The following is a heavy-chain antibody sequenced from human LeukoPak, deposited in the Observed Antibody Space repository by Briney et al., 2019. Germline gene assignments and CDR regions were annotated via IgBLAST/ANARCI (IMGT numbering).Heavy chain of an antibody. V-gene: IGHV4-31*03. D-gene: IGHD3-22*01. Sequence: SETLSLTCTVSGGSISSGDYYWSWIRQYPGKGLELIGYIHHSGGAYYNPPLKSRVIISVDTSKNQFSLKLNSVTAADTAVYYCARIDDTSGYSYHLDYWGQGTLVTVSS. CDR2: IHHSGGA. CDR1: GGSISSGDYY. J-gene: IGHJ4*02. CDR3: ARIDDTSGYSYHLDY.